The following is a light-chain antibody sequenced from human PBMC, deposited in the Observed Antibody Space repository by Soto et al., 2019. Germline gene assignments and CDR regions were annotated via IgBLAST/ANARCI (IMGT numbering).Light chain of an antibody. CDR3: QQYDRTPPT. CDR2: GAS. CDR1: QSVNSNY. V-gene: IGKV3-20*01. Sequence: EIVLTQSPGTLSLSPGDRATLSCRASQSVNSNYLAWYQRKPGPAPRLLIYGASNRATDIPYRFSASGSGTDFPITITRQAAEDFAVYYCQQYDRTPPTFGQGTKVEVK. J-gene: IGKJ1*01.